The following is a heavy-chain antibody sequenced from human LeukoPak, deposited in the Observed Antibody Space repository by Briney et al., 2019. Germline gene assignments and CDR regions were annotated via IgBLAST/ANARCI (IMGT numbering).Heavy chain of an antibody. CDR3: ARCGYDSSTIKCYFDY. CDR1: GYSFTSYW. Sequence: GESLKISCKGSGYSFTSYWIGWVRQMPGKGLEWMGIIYSGDSDTRYSPSFQGQVTISADKSISTAYLQWSSLKASDTAMYYCARCGYDSSTIKCYFDYWGQGTLVTVSS. D-gene: IGHD3-22*01. J-gene: IGHJ4*02. V-gene: IGHV5-51*01. CDR2: IYSGDSDT.